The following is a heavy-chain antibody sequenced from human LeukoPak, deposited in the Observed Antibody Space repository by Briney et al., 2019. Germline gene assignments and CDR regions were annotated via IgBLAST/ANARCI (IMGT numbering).Heavy chain of an antibody. V-gene: IGHV5-51*01. CDR1: GSSFPNSW. Sequence: GESLKISRKVSGSSFPNSWIAWVRQRPGKGLEWMGIIFPADSDTRYSPSFQGQVTFSADKSINTVYLQWSSLKASDTGMYYCARRGYDSEWFDPWGQGTLVTVSS. J-gene: IGHJ5*02. CDR2: IFPADSDT. D-gene: IGHD5-12*01. CDR3: ARRGYDSEWFDP.